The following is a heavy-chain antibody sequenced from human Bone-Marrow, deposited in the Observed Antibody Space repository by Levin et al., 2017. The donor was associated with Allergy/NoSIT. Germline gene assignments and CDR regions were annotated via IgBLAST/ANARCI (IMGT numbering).Heavy chain of an antibody. CDR2: ISHRGNA. J-gene: IGHJ6*03. D-gene: IGHD2-2*01. V-gene: IGHV4-4*02. CDR3: AREKQYQLPLYYYYYYIDV. CDR1: GASFDSNDW. Sequence: SETLSLTCTVSGASFDSNDWWTWVRQPPGKGLEWIGEISHRGNANYNPSLKSRVTMSVDKSKNQFSLRVTSVTAADTAVYYCAREKQYQLPLYYYYYYIDVWGRGTTVTVSS.